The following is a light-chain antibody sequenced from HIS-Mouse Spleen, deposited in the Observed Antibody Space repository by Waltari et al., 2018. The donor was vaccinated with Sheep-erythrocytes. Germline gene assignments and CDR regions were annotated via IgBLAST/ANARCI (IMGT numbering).Light chain of an antibody. Sequence: QSALTQPRSVSGSPGQSVTISCTGTSSDVGGDNYVSWYQQHPGKAPQLMIYDCSKRPSRVPDRISGSKSGNTASLSISGLQAEDEAEYYCCSYAGSYNHVFATGTKVTVL. CDR3: CSYAGSYNHV. V-gene: IGLV2-11*01. CDR2: DCS. CDR1: SSDVGGDNY. J-gene: IGLJ1*01.